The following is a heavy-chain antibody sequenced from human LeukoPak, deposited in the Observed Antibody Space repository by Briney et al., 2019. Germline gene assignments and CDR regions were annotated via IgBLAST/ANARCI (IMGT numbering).Heavy chain of an antibody. D-gene: IGHD4-11*01. CDR1: GFTFSSNY. V-gene: IGHV3-53*01. CDR3: ARERDYPDAFDI. CDR2: IYSGGST. Sequence: GGSLRLSCAASGFTFSSNYMSWVRQAPGKGLEWVSVIYSGGSTYYSDSVKGRFTISRDNSKNTLYLQMNSLRAEDTAVYYCARERDYPDAFDIWGQGTMVTVSS. J-gene: IGHJ3*02.